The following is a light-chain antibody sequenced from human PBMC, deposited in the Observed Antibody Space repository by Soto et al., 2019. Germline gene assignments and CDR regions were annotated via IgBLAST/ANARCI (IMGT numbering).Light chain of an antibody. CDR3: QQYGSSVIT. Sequence: IVWTQSPAPLSLSPGERATLSCGASQSVSSSYLAWYQQKPGLAPRLLIDDASSRDTGIPDRVSGSGSGTDFTLTISRLEPEDFAVYYCQQYGSSVITFGQGTRVDNK. V-gene: IGKV3D-20*01. J-gene: IGKJ5*01. CDR2: DAS. CDR1: QSVSSSY.